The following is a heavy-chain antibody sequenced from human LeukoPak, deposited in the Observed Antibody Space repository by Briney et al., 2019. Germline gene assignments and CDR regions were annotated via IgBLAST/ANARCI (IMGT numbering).Heavy chain of an antibody. CDR1: GFSFDDYA. Sequence: PGRSLRLSCAPSGFSFDDYAMHWVRQVPGKGLEWVAGISWNSGRLGYADSVKGRFTISRDNTKNSLYLQMNSLRAEDTAVYYCARASPCSSTSCYAENWFDPWGQGTLVTVSS. CDR2: ISWNSGRL. V-gene: IGHV3-9*01. CDR3: ARASPCSSTSCYAENWFDP. J-gene: IGHJ5*02. D-gene: IGHD2-2*01.